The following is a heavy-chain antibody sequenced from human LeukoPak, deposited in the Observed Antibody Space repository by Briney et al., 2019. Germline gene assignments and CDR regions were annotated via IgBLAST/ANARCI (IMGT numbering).Heavy chain of an antibody. Sequence: PGGSLRLSCAASGFTFSSYEMNWVRQAPGKGLEWVSVIYSGDRPYYADSVKGRFTISRDNSKNTLYLQMNSLRAEDTAVYYCARGGISTGYPSSGKRYYYYYMDVWGKGTTVTVSS. CDR3: ARGGISTGYPSSGKRYYYYYMDV. CDR1: GFTFSSYE. J-gene: IGHJ6*03. D-gene: IGHD3-9*01. CDR2: IYSGDRP. V-gene: IGHV3-66*01.